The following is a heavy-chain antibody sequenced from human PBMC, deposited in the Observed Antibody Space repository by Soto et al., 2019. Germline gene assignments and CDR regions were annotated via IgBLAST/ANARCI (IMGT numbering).Heavy chain of an antibody. CDR3: ARDTGLSRSWDYYGMDV. CDR2: IIPIFGTA. CDR1: GGTFSSYA. Sequence: GSSVKVSCKASGGTFSSYAISWVRQAPGQGLEWMGGIIPIFGTANYAQKFQGRVTITADESTSTAYMELSSQRSEDTAVYYCARDTGLSRSWDYYGMDVWGQGTKVTVSS. V-gene: IGHV1-69*13. D-gene: IGHD6-13*01. J-gene: IGHJ6*02.